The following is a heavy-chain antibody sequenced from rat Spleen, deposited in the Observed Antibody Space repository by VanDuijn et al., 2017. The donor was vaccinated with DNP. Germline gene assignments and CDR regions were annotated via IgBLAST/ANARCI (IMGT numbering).Heavy chain of an antibody. Sequence: EVQLQESGPGLVKPSQSLSLTCSVTGYSITYSNRWNWIRKFPGNKLEWMGYVNNAGTTIYNPSLKSQISITRDTSKNQFFLQVNSVTTEDTATYYCARWDHYIGFAYWGQGTLVTVSS. J-gene: IGHJ3*01. CDR1: GYSITYSNR. D-gene: IGHD1-1*01. CDR3: ARWDHYIGFAY. V-gene: IGHV3-3*01. CDR2: VNNAGTT.